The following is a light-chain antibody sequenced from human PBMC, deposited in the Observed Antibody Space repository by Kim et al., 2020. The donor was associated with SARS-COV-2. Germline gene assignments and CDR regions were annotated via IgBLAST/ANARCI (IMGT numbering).Light chain of an antibody. CDR1: RLGNKY. CDR2: QDE. J-gene: IGLJ2*01. Sequence: VSPGQTASITCSGDRLGNKYVCWYQKKPGPSPVVVMYQDERRPSGIPERFSGSNSGNTATLTISGTQAMDEADYYCQVWESTTTVFGGGTQLTVL. CDR3: QVWESTTTV. V-gene: IGLV3-1*01.